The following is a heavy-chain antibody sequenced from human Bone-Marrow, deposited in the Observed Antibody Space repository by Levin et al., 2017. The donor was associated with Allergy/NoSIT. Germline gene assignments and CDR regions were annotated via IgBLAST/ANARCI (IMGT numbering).Heavy chain of an antibody. J-gene: IGHJ4*02. CDR3: ARSPLGGNYLDH. Sequence: HPGGSLRLSCAGSGFIFSTYGMHWVRQAPGKGLEWVAVIWYDGTLKYYADSVKGRFTISRDSSQNTVSLQMNSLRVEDSGVYYCARSPLGGNYLDHWGQGTLDTVSS. CDR2: IWYDGTLK. V-gene: IGHV3-33*01. CDR1: GFIFSTYG.